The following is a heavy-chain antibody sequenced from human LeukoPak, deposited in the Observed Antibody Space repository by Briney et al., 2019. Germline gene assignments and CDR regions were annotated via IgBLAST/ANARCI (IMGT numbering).Heavy chain of an antibody. V-gene: IGHV4-39*07. Sequence: PSETLSLTCTVSGGSISSSSYYWGWIRQPPGKGLEWIGSIYYSGSTYYNPSLKSRVTISVDTSKNQFSLKLSSVTAADTAVYYCARVDPSYPTVTTSAFDIWGQGTMVTVSS. CDR2: IYYSGST. CDR3: ARVDPSYPTVTTSAFDI. CDR1: GGSISSSSYY. D-gene: IGHD4-11*01. J-gene: IGHJ3*02.